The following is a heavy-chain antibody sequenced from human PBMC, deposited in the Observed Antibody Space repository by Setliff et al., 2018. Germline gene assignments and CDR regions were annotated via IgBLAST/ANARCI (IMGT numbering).Heavy chain of an antibody. CDR1: GASLRSGSAY. D-gene: IGHD2-21*01. V-gene: IGHV4-61*02. CDR3: AKEHVVISFVNNVRHHYGMDV. Sequence: PSETLSLTCTVSGASLRSGSAYWGWLRQSAGKGLEWLGRIYTDGTTNYSPSVKSRVTISSDTSKNVFSLRMSSVTAADTAVYFCAKEHVVISFVNNVRHHYGMDVWGPGTTVTVSS. J-gene: IGHJ6*02. CDR2: IYTDGTT.